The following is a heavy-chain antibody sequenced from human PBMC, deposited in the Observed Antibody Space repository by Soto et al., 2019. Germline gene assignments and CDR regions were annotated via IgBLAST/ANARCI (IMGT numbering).Heavy chain of an antibody. J-gene: IGHJ6*02. CDR2: IYSSGST. D-gene: IGHD4-17*01. CDR3: ARDYPYFTVTTSGGMDV. Sequence: SETQSLTCTVSGGSIDNFYWSWIRQPPGKGLEWIGYIYSSGSTNYNPSLKSRVTISVDASKNQFSLKLSSVTAADTAVYFCARDYPYFTVTTSGGMDVWGQGTTVTVSS. V-gene: IGHV4-59*01. CDR1: GGSIDNFY.